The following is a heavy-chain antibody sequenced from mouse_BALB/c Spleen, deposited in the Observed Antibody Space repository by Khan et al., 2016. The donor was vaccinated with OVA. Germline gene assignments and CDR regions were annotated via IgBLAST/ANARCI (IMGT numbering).Heavy chain of an antibody. CDR2: INPSNGYT. CDR3: VGDGAYHRNDGWFAY. J-gene: IGHJ3*01. D-gene: IGHD2-14*01. Sequence: QVQLQQSGAELARPGASVKMSCKASGYTFTSYTIHWIKKRPGQGLEWIGYINPSNGYTNYNQKFKDKATLTTDKSSTTAYLQLSSLTSDDSAVYKGVGDGAYHRNDGWFAYWGQGTLVTVSA. V-gene: IGHV1-4*01. CDR1: GYTFTSYT.